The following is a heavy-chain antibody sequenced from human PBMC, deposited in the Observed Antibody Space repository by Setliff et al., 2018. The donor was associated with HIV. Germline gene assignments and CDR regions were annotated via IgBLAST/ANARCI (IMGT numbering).Heavy chain of an antibody. CDR2: ISSGSSTI. J-gene: IGHJ6*03. V-gene: IGHV3-48*04. CDR3: ARGAYYNFWSGYYYYYYYMDV. Sequence: GGSLRLSCVVSGFTFSRYSMNWVRQAPGKGLEWVSHISSGSSTIYYADSVKGRFTISRDNAKNSLYLQMNSLRAEDTAVYYCARGAYYNFWSGYYYYYYYMDVWGKGTTVTVSS. D-gene: IGHD3-3*01. CDR1: GFTFSRYS.